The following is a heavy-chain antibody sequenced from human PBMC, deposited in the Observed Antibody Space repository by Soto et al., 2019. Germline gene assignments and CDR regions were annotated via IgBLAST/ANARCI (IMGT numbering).Heavy chain of an antibody. J-gene: IGHJ6*02. CDR2: ISSSSSYI. CDR1: GFTFSSYS. Sequence: EVQLVESGGGLVKPGGSLRLSCAASGFTFSSYSMNWVRQAPGKGLEWVSSISSSSSYIYYADSVKGRFTISRDNAKNSLYLQINSLRAEDTAVYYCARVVDYYAPYNYYGMDVWGQGTTVTVSS. D-gene: IGHD3-10*01. CDR3: ARVVDYYAPYNYYGMDV. V-gene: IGHV3-21*01.